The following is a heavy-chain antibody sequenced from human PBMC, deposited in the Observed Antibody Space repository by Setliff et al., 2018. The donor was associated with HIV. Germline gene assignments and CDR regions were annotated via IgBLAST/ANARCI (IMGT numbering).Heavy chain of an antibody. D-gene: IGHD3-10*01. Sequence: SETLSLTCTVSGGSITTGHYYWSWILHHPGKGLEWIAYIYYTGNTYFNPSLKSRMTISIYTSKNQFSLNMSSVTAADTAVYYCARDRYADYIDYWGQGTLVTVSS. J-gene: IGHJ4*02. V-gene: IGHV4-31*03. CDR3: ARDRYADYIDY. CDR2: IYYTGNT. CDR1: GGSITTGHYY.